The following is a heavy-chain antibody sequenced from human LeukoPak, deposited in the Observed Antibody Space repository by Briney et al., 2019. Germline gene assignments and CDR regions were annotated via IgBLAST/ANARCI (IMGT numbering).Heavy chain of an antibody. Sequence: PGGSLRLSCAASGFTFSSYAMSWVRQAPGKGLEWVSAISGSGGSTYYADSVKGRFTISRDNSKNTLYLQMNSLRAEDTAVYYCAGFLEWSTDYYMDVWGKGTTVTVSS. J-gene: IGHJ6*03. CDR2: ISGSGGST. CDR1: GFTFSSYA. CDR3: AGFLEWSTDYYMDV. D-gene: IGHD3-3*01. V-gene: IGHV3-23*01.